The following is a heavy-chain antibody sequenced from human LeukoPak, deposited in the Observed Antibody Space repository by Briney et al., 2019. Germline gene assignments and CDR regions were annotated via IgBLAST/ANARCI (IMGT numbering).Heavy chain of an antibody. CDR3: ARGGGSDV. J-gene: IGHJ6*02. D-gene: IGHD2-15*01. CDR1: GFTFSSYW. CDR2: INHNGNVN. Sequence: GGSLRLSCAASGFTFSSYWMNWARQAPGKGLEWVASINHNGNVNYYVDSVKGRFTISRDNAKNSLYLQMSNLRAEDTAVYFCARGGGSDVWGQGATVTVSS. V-gene: IGHV3-7*03.